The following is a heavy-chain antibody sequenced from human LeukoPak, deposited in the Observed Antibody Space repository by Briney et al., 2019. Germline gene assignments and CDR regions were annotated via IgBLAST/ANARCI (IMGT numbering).Heavy chain of an antibody. V-gene: IGHV1-69*04. CDR1: GGTFSSYA. J-gene: IGHJ4*02. CDR2: IIPILGIA. CDR3: ARDPPVTTVTTTDFDC. D-gene: IGHD4-17*01. Sequence: SVKVSCKASGGTFSSYAISWVRQAPGQGLEWMGRIIPILGIANYAQKFQGRVTITADKSTSTAYMELSSLRSEDTAVYYCARDPPVTTVTTTDFDCWGQGTLVTVSS.